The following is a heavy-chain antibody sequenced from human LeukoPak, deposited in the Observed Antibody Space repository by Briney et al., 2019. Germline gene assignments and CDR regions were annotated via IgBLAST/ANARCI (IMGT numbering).Heavy chain of an antibody. D-gene: IGHD3-22*01. Sequence: ASVKVSCMASGYTFTSYDINWVRQVTGQGLEWMGWMNPKSGNTGYAQKFQGRVTITRNTSISTAYMEVSSLRYEDTAVYYCARASIPYYYDSSGYYYGADYWGQGTLVTVSS. CDR1: GYTFTSYD. CDR2: MNPKSGNT. CDR3: ARASIPYYYDSSGYYYGADY. J-gene: IGHJ4*02. V-gene: IGHV1-8*03.